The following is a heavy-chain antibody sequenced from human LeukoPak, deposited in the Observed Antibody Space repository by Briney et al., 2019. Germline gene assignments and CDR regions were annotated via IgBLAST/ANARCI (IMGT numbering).Heavy chain of an antibody. CDR1: GGSISGYY. D-gene: IGHD3-3*01. V-gene: IGHV4-4*07. CDR2: IFTSGST. Sequence: PSETLSLTCTVSGGSISGYYWSWIRQPAGKGLEWIGRIFTSGSTNYNPSLESRVTMSVDTSKNQFSLKLSSVTAADTAVYYCARDTWRGHYYYHYMDVWGKGTTVTVSS. J-gene: IGHJ6*03. CDR3: ARDTWRGHYYYHYMDV.